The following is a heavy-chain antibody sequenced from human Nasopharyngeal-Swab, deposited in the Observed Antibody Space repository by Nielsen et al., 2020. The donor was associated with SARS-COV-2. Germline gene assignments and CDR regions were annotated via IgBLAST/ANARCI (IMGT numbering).Heavy chain of an antibody. V-gene: IGHV3-30*03. Sequence: GGSLRLSCTASGFSFNNYGMHWVRQAPGKGLEWVATISYEGSIKHYADYVEGRFTISRDASKNTLYLQMNSLRPEDTAVYYCARRKEILWLGSQRHGMDVWGQGTTVTVSS. D-gene: IGHD3-10*01. CDR2: ISYEGSIK. CDR1: GFSFNNYG. CDR3: ARRKEILWLGSQRHGMDV. J-gene: IGHJ6*02.